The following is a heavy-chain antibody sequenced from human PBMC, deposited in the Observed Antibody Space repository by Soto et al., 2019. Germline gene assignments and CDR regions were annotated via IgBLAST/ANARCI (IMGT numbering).Heavy chain of an antibody. Sequence: SETLSLTCTVAGGSITSHYYYWGWIRQPPGKGLEWMGSIYSGGNTYYYPSLRSRVPILVDTTKSLISLKLSSVTAADSAIYPCGSGPSNTSIDNWGLGTKVTVSS. D-gene: IGHD4-4*01. CDR2: IYSGGNT. J-gene: IGHJ4*02. V-gene: IGHV4-39*01. CDR3: GSGPSNTSIDN. CDR1: GGSITSHYYY.